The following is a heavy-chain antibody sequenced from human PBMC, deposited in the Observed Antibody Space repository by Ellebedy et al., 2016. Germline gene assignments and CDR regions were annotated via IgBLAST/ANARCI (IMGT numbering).Heavy chain of an antibody. CDR3: ASSENYDILTGYYYYGMDV. D-gene: IGHD3-9*01. CDR1: GYTFTSYD. J-gene: IGHJ6*02. Sequence: ASVKVSXKASGYTFTSYDIKWVRQATGQGLEWMGWMNPNSGNTGYAQKFQGRVTMTRNTSISTAYMELSSLRSEDTAVYYCASSENYDILTGYYYYGMDVWGQGTTVTVSS. V-gene: IGHV1-8*01. CDR2: MNPNSGNT.